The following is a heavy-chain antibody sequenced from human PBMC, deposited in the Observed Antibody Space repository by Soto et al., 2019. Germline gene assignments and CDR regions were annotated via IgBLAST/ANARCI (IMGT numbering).Heavy chain of an antibody. CDR3: ARQRTTVVTQAYFDH. CDR2: IYYSGRT. V-gene: IGHV4-39*01. D-gene: IGHD2-21*02. CDR1: GGSISSSSYY. J-gene: IGHJ4*02. Sequence: SETLSLTCIVSGGSISSSSYYWGWIRQPPGKGLEWIGSIYYSGRTYYNPSFKSRVTISIDTSKNQFSLKLSSVTATDTAVYYCARQRTTVVTQAYFDHWGQGALVTVSS.